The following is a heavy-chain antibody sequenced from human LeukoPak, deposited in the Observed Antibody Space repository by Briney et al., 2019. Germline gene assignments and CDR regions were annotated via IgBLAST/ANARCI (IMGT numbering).Heavy chain of an antibody. D-gene: IGHD2-15*01. CDR2: ISTSSTYI. J-gene: IGHJ4*02. V-gene: IGHV3-21*01. CDR3: ACLAAIDY. Sequence: PGGSLRLSCAASGFTFSTYTMNWARQAPGKGLEWVSSISTSSTYIYYADSVKGRFTISRDNAKNSLYLQMNSLRAEDTAVYYCACLAAIDYWGQGNVVPVSS. CDR1: GFTFSTYT.